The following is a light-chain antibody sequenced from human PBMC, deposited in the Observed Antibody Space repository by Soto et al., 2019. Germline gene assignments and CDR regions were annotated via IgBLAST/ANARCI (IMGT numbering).Light chain of an antibody. J-gene: IGKJ2*01. CDR1: QSVSSSY. CDR2: GAS. Sequence: EIVLTQSPGTLSLSPGERATLSCRASQSVSSSYLAWYQQKPGQAPRLLIYGASSRATGIPDRFSGSGSGTDFPLTISSLEHEDFEVYSCQQNGSSPLFGQGTKLEIK. V-gene: IGKV3-20*01. CDR3: QQNGSSPL.